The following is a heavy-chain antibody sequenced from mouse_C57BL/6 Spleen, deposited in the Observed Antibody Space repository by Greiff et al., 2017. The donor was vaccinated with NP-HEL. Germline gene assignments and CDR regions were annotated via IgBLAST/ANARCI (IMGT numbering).Heavy chain of an antibody. Sequence: QVQLQQSGAELVRPGASVTLSCKASGYTFTDYDMHWVKQTPVHGLEWIGAIDPETGGTAYNQKFKGKAILTADKSSSTAYMELRSLTSEDSAVYYCTRSPVVATDYWGQGTTLTVSS. V-gene: IGHV1-15*01. CDR3: TRSPVVATDY. D-gene: IGHD1-1*01. CDR2: IDPETGGT. J-gene: IGHJ2*01. CDR1: GYTFTDYD.